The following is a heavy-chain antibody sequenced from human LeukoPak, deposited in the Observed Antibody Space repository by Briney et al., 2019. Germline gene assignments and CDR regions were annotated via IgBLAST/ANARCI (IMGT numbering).Heavy chain of an antibody. CDR1: GYTFTSYY. J-gene: IGHJ4*02. Sequence: ASVKVSCKASGYTFTSYYMHWVRQATGQGLEWMGWMKPNSGDTGYAQKFQGRVTMTRNTSISTAYMELSSLRSDDTAVYYCARVNGGFDYWGQGTLVTVSS. V-gene: IGHV1-8*02. CDR3: ARVNGGFDY. CDR2: MKPNSGDT. D-gene: IGHD1-1*01.